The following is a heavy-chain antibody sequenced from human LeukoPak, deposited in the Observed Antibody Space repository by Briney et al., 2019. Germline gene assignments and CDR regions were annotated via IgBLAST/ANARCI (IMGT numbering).Heavy chain of an antibody. CDR2: IYTGGST. J-gene: IGHJ4*02. V-gene: IGHV3-53*01. Sequence: PGGSLRLSCAASGFTVSSNYMTWVRQAPGRGLEWVSVIYTGGSTYYADSVKGRSTISRDNSKNTLYLQMNSLRAEDTAVYYCATIPGDSDYWGQGTLVTVSS. CDR3: ATIPGDSDY. D-gene: IGHD3-10*01. CDR1: GFTVSSNY.